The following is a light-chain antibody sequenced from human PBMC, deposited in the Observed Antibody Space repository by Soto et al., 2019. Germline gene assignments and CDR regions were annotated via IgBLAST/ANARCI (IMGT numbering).Light chain of an antibody. V-gene: IGKV3-20*01. Sequence: VMTQSPATLSVSPGERVTLSCRASQSVSSSYLAWYQQKPGQAPRLLIYGASSRATGIPDRFSGSGSGTDFTLTISRLEPEDFAVYYCQQYGSSPRTFGQGTKVDIK. CDR2: GAS. CDR3: QQYGSSPRT. J-gene: IGKJ1*01. CDR1: QSVSSSY.